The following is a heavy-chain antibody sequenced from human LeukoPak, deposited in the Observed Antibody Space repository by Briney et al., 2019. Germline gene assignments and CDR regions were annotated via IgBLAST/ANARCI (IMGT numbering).Heavy chain of an antibody. CDR1: GDTFSMYT. Sequence: SVKVSCKASGDTFSMYTFSRVRQAPGQGLEWMGRIIPIPDIANYPQKFQGRVTITADILTSTTYMELSSLRSDDTAVYYCARDHCSGGTCLGGHWGQGTLVTVSS. CDR2: IIPIPDIA. D-gene: IGHD2-15*01. J-gene: IGHJ4*02. V-gene: IGHV1-69*04. CDR3: ARDHCSGGTCLGGH.